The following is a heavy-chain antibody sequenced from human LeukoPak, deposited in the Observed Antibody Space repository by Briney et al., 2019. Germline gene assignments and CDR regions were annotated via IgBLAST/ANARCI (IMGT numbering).Heavy chain of an antibody. J-gene: IGHJ6*02. D-gene: IGHD1-26*01. V-gene: IGHV1-18*01. CDR2: ISAYNGNT. CDR3: ASGELLPDGYYYYYGMDV. CDR1: GYTFTSYG. Sequence: ASVKVSCKASGYTFTSYGISWVRQAPGQGLEWMGWISAYNGNTNYAQKLQGRVTMTTDTSRSTAYMELRSLRSDDTAVYYCASGELLPDGYYYYYGMDVWGQGTTVTVSS.